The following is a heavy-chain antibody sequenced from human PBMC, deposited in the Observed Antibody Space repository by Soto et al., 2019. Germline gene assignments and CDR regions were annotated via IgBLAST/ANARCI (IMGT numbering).Heavy chain of an antibody. D-gene: IGHD3-10*01. CDR2: IYYLGST. CDR1: GASMSEYF. Sequence: SETLSLTCAVSGASMSEYFWSWIRQSPGKGLEWIGYIYYLGSTDYNPSLKSRVTISVDTSKRQFSLRLTSVTAADTAVYYCARDGYDGSGSPYPAFWGPGTQVTVSS. J-gene: IGHJ4*02. V-gene: IGHV4-59*01. CDR3: ARDGYDGSGSPYPAF.